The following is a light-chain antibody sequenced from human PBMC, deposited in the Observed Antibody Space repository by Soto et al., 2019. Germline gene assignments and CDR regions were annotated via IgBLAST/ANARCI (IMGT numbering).Light chain of an antibody. Sequence: EIVMTQSPATLSVSPGERATLSCRASQSVSSNLAWYQQKPGQAPRLLIYGASTRATGIPARFSGSGSGTEVTLTISSLQSEDFAGYFCQQYNSWPPWTFGQGTKVEIK. CDR1: QSVSSN. V-gene: IGKV3-15*01. CDR3: QQYNSWPPWT. CDR2: GAS. J-gene: IGKJ1*01.